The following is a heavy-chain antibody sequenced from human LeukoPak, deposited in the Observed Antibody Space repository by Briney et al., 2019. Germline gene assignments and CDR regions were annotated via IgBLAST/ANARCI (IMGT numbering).Heavy chain of an antibody. CDR3: AKGSSRSVYYWTGIDY. V-gene: IGHV3-30*02. CDR2: IRSDASNT. CDR1: GFTFTIYG. J-gene: IGHJ4*02. Sequence: GGSLRLSCAASGFTFTIYGMHWVRQAPGKGLEWVAFIRSDASNTNYADSVKGRFTFSRDNSKNTLYLQMNSLIAEDTAVYYCAKGSSRSVYYWTGIDYWGQGTLVTVSS. D-gene: IGHD3-22*01.